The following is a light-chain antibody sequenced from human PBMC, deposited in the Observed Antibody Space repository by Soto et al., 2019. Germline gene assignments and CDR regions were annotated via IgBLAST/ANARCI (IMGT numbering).Light chain of an antibody. CDR2: WAS. J-gene: IGKJ3*01. Sequence: DIVMTQSPDSLAVSLGERATINCKSSQSVLYSSNNKNYLAWYQQKPGQPPKLLIYWASTRESGVPDRFSGSGSGTDFTLTISSLQAEDVAVYYCQQYYSTSGFTFGPGTRWIS. V-gene: IGKV4-1*01. CDR1: QSVLYSSNNKNY. CDR3: QQYYSTSGFT.